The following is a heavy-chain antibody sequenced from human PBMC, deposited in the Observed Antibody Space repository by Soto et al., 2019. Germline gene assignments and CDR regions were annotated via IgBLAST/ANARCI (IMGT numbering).Heavy chain of an antibody. CDR3: ARISGFGLGSGNYYGMDV. CDR2: IYYSGST. CDR1: GGSISSYY. D-gene: IGHD3-10*01. Sequence: SETLSLTCTVSGGSISSYYWSWIRQPPGKGLEWTGYIYYSGSTNYNPSLKSRVTISVDTSKNQFSLKLSSATAADTGVYYCARISGFGLGSGNYYGMDVWGQVTTVTVS. J-gene: IGHJ6*02. V-gene: IGHV4-59*01.